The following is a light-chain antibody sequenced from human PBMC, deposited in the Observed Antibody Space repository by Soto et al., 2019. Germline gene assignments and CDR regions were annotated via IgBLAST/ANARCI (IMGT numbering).Light chain of an antibody. CDR2: AVS. J-gene: IGKJ1*01. CDR1: QDIHNY. V-gene: IGKV1-8*01. Sequence: AVLLTQSPSSFSASTGDRATITCRASQDIHNYLAWYQQVPGKAPKLLLYAVSILQTGVPSRFSGSGSGTDFTLTIDGLQSEDFATYFCQHYYNYPWTFGQGTTVE. CDR3: QHYYNYPWT.